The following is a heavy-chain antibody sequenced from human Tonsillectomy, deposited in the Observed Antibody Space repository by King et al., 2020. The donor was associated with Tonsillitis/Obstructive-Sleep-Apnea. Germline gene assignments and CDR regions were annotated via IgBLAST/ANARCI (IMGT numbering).Heavy chain of an antibody. Sequence: VQLQESGPGLVKPSETLSLTCTVSGGSISSYYWSWIRQPPGKGLEWIGYIYYSGSTNYNPSLKSRVTISVDTSKNQFSLKLSSVTAADTAVYYCARQGGVSSGYYRAFDIWGQGTMVTVSS. D-gene: IGHD3-22*01. V-gene: IGHV4-59*08. J-gene: IGHJ3*02. CDR2: IYYSGST. CDR1: GGSISSYY. CDR3: ARQGGVSSGYYRAFDI.